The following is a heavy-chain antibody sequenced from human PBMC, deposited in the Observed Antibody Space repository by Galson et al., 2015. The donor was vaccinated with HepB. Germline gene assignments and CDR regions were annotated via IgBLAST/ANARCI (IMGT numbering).Heavy chain of an antibody. J-gene: IGHJ4*02. D-gene: IGHD6-19*01. V-gene: IGHV3-23*01. Sequence: SLRLSCAASGFTFSDYAMSWVRQAPGKGLEWVSVISGSGDDTYYAGSVKGRFTISRDNSKNTQYLQMNSLRAEDTAVYYCASPPGGSGWYGGDYWGQGTLVTVSS. CDR2: ISGSGDDT. CDR1: GFTFSDYA. CDR3: ASPPGGSGWYGGDY.